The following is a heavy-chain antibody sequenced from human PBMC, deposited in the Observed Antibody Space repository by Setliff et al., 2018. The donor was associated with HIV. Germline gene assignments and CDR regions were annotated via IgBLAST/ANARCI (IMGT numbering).Heavy chain of an antibody. Sequence: VKVSCKASGGTFSSYAISWVRQAPGQGLEWMGGIIPILGIANYAQKFQGRVTITADKSTSTAYMELSSLRSEDTAVYYCARDLTGEDAFDIWGQGTMVTVSS. CDR1: GGTFSSYA. CDR3: ARDLTGEDAFDI. D-gene: IGHD7-27*01. V-gene: IGHV1-69*10. J-gene: IGHJ3*02. CDR2: IIPILGIA.